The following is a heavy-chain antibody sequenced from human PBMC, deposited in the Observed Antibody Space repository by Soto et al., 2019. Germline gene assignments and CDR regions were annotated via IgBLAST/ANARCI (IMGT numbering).Heavy chain of an antibody. D-gene: IGHD3-10*01. J-gene: IGHJ6*02. CDR1: GGSIRSGGYY. CDR2: IYYSGST. V-gene: IGHV4-61*08. Sequence: PSETLSLTCTVSGGSIRSGGYYWSWIRQHPGKGLEWIGYIYYSGSTNYNPSLKSRVTISVDTSKNQFSLKLSSVTAADTAVYYCARGGYGSGSYLYYGMDVWGQGTTVTVSS. CDR3: ARGGYGSGSYLYYGMDV.